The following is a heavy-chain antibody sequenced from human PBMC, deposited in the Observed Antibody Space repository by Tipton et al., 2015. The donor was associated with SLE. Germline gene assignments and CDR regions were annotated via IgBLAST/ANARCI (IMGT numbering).Heavy chain of an antibody. D-gene: IGHD3-10*01. J-gene: IGHJ4*02. CDR2: IYSGGST. Sequence: SLRLSCAASGFTFDDYDMSWVRQAPGRGLEWVSVIYSGGSTYYADSVKGRSTISRDNSKNTLYLQMNSLRAEDTAVYYCARDLRSALDYWGQGTLVTVSS. CDR3: ARDLRSALDY. V-gene: IGHV3-53*01. CDR1: GFTFDDYD.